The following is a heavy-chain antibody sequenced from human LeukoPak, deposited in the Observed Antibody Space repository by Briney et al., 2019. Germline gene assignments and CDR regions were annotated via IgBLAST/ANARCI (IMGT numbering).Heavy chain of an antibody. D-gene: IGHD5-18*01. V-gene: IGHV1-46*01. CDR2: INPSSGST. J-gene: IGHJ4*02. Sequence: SATVSCKASGYTFTSYYMHWVRQAPGQGLEWMGIINPSSGSTSYAQNFQGRVTMTRDTSSSTVNMELSSLRSEDTAVYYCARGYTYGDYWGQRILVTVSS. CDR1: GYTFTSYY. CDR3: ARGYTYGDY.